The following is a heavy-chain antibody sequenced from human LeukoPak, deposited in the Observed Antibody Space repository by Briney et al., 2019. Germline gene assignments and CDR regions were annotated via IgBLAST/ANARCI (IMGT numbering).Heavy chain of an antibody. CDR3: ARINGRSGAQYYFDS. Sequence: SETLSLTCTVSGYSITSGYYWGWIRQPPGKGLEWIGSIHYSGSTYYNPSLKSRVTISIDTSKKNFSLNLSSVTAADTAVYYCARINGRSGAQYYFDSWGQGTLVTVSS. J-gene: IGHJ4*02. CDR1: GYSITSGYY. CDR2: IHYSGST. V-gene: IGHV4-38-2*02. D-gene: IGHD3-10*01.